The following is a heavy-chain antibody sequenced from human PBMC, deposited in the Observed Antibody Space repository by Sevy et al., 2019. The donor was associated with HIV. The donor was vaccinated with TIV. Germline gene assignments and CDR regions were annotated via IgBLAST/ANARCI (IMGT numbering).Heavy chain of an antibody. V-gene: IGHV3-30*02. CDR2: IRFDGNSK. J-gene: IGHJ4*02. D-gene: IGHD2-21*01. CDR3: PRADCGGDCYLVFDY. CDR1: GFTFSTYG. Sequence: GGSLRLSCAASGFTFSTYGMHWVRQAPGKGLEWVAFIRFDGNSKYYADSVKGRFTISRDNSKNTLDLQLNSLTAEDTAVYYCPRADCGGDCYLVFDYRGQGTLVTVSS.